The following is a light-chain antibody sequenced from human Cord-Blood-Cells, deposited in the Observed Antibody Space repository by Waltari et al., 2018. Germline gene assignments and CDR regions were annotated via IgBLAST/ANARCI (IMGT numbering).Light chain of an antibody. CDR2: DVS. CDR3: SSYTSSSTWV. J-gene: IGLJ3*02. Sequence: QSALTQPASVSGSPGQSITISCTGTSSDVVGYNYVSWYHQHPGKAPKLMIYDVSKRPSGVSNRFSGSKSGNTASLTISGLQAEDEADYYCSSYTSSSTWVFGGGTKLTVL. CDR1: SSDVVGYNY. V-gene: IGLV2-14*01.